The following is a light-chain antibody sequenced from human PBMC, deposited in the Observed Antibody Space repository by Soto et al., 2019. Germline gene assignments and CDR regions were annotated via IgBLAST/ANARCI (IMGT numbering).Light chain of an antibody. J-gene: IGKJ4*01. CDR2: DAS. CDR1: QSVSSY. CDR3: QQRSNWPPLT. Sequence: EILLPQSPATLSLSPGERATLSCRASQSVSSYLAWYQQKPGQAPRLLIYDASNRATGIPARFSGSGSGTDFTLTISSLEPEDFAVYYCQQRSNWPPLTFGGGTKVDIK. V-gene: IGKV3-11*01.